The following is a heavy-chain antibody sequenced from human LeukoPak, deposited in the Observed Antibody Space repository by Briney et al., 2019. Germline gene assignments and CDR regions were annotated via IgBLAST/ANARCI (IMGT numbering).Heavy chain of an antibody. D-gene: IGHD3-16*02. J-gene: IGHJ4*02. CDR2: IYFGDSDT. Sequence: GESLKISCKGSADSFTKFWVGWVRQKPGQGLEWMGIIYFGDSDTRYSPSFQGQVTISVDKSISTAYLQWSSLKASDTAMYYCARQAVSYFDYWGQGTLVTVSS. CDR1: ADSFTKFW. V-gene: IGHV5-51*01. CDR3: ARQAVSYFDY.